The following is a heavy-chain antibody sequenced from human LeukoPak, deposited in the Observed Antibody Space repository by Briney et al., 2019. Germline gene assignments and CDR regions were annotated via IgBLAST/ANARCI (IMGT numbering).Heavy chain of an antibody. Sequence: SETLSLTCNVSGGSISTYYWTWIRQAPGKGLEWIGHIYYSGSTNYNPSLESRVTISIETSRNLFSLNLTSVSAADTAIYYCARGYSSSSAWFDPWGPGTLVTVSS. V-gene: IGHV4-59*01. J-gene: IGHJ5*02. CDR3: ARGYSSSSAWFDP. CDR2: IYYSGST. D-gene: IGHD6-6*01. CDR1: GGSISTYY.